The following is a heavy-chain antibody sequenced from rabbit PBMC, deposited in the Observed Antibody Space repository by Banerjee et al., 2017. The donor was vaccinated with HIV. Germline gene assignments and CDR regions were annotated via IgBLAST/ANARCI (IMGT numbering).Heavy chain of an antibody. CDR3: ARWRLGSDWGGDL. D-gene: IGHD4-1*01. CDR2: IYPANGGT. CDR1: GFSFSSGYD. Sequence: QELLEESGGDLVKPEGSLTLTCTASGFSFSSGYDMCWVRQAPGKGLEWIAHIYPANGGTYYANWAKGRFTISKTSSTTVTLQVTSLTAADTATYFCARWRLGSDWGGDLWGPGTLVTVS. J-gene: IGHJ4*01. V-gene: IGHV1S45*01.